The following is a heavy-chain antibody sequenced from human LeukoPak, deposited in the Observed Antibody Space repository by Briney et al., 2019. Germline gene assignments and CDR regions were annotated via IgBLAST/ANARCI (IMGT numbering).Heavy chain of an antibody. V-gene: IGHV4-30-2*01. J-gene: IGHJ4*02. CDR2: IYHSGST. Sequence: PSQTLSLTCAVSGGSISSGGYSWSWIRQPPGKGLEWIGYIYHSGSTYYNPSLKSRVTISVDRSKNQFSLKLSSVTAADTAVYYCASAPYDSSGYYANGYDYWGQGTLVTVSS. CDR1: GGSISSGGYS. CDR3: ASAPYDSSGYYANGYDY. D-gene: IGHD3-22*01.